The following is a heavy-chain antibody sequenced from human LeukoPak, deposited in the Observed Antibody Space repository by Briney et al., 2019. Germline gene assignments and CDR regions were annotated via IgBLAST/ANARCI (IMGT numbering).Heavy chain of an antibody. V-gene: IGHV1-2*06. Sequence: ASVKVSCKASGYTFTGYYMHWVRQAPGQGLEWMGPINPNSGGTNYAQKFQGRVTMTKDTSISTGYMELSRLRSDDTAVYYCARAPHGYNWFDPWGQGTLVTVSS. J-gene: IGHJ5*02. CDR1: GYTFTGYY. CDR3: ARAPHGYNWFDP. CDR2: INPNSGGT.